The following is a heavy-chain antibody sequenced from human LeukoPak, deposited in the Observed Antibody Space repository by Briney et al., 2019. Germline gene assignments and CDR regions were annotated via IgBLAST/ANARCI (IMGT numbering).Heavy chain of an antibody. CDR3: VRDRVWVGDPYYLDQ. D-gene: IGHD3-10*01. Sequence: GGSLRLSCSAFGFTFSTYAMNWVRQAPGKGLEWVGRIRNKVNSYTTEYAASVKGRCTISRDDSKKSLYLQMNSLTTEDTAVYYCVRDRVWVGDPYYLDQWGQGTLVTVSS. J-gene: IGHJ4*02. CDR1: GFTFSTYA. CDR2: IRNKVNSYTT. V-gene: IGHV3-72*01.